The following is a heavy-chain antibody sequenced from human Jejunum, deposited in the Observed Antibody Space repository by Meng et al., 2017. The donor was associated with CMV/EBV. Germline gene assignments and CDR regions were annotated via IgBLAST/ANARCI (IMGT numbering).Heavy chain of an antibody. CDR3: VSCPSSRWFDP. D-gene: IGHD2-15*01. V-gene: IGHV1-2*06. CDR1: GYKFRAYH. Sequence: SCKTSGYKFRAYHLHWVRQAPGQGLEWMGRVNPNNGGTDYAQKFQGRVTMTRDTSISTVFMELTGLTSDDTAVYYCVSCPSSRWFDPWGQGTLVTVSS. CDR2: VNPNNGGT. J-gene: IGHJ5*02.